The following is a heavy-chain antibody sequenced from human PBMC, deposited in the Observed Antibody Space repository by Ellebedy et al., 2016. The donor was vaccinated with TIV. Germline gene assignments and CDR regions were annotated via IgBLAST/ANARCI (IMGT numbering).Heavy chain of an antibody. V-gene: IGHV4-34*01. CDR2: INHSGNT. Sequence: SETLSLXXAVYGGSLSGYYWSWIRQPPGKGLEWIGEINHSGNTDYNPSLESRVTVSVDTSKNQFSLILSSVTAADTALYYCARGPRLFTMTRGVLRAMDVWGQGSTVIVS. CDR3: ARGPRLFTMTRGVLRAMDV. D-gene: IGHD3-10*01. CDR1: GGSLSGYY. J-gene: IGHJ6*02.